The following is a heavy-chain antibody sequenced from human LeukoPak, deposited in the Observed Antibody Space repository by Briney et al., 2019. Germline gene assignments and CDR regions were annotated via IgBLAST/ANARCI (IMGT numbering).Heavy chain of an antibody. J-gene: IGHJ4*02. V-gene: IGHV4-59*02. CDR2: IYYSGST. CDR3: AGGGDSGGYYYPMFDY. Sequence: SETLSLTCAVSGGSVSSYYWSWIRQPPGKGLEWIGYIYYSGSTNYNPSLKSRVTISVDTSKNQFSLKLNSVTAADTAVYYCAGGGDSGGYYYPMFDYWGQGTLVTVSS. CDR1: GGSVSSYY. D-gene: IGHD3-22*01.